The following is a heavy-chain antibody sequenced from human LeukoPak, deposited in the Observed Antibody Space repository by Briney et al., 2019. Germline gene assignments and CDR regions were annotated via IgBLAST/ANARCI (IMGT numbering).Heavy chain of an antibody. D-gene: IGHD3-22*01. Sequence: GGSLRLSCAASGFTFNIYGMHWVRQAPGKGLEWVALIWYDGSNKYYADSVKGRFTISRDNSKNTLYLQMNSLRAEDTAVYYCARDGFRGSSGYVDYWGQGTLVTVSS. V-gene: IGHV3-33*01. CDR3: ARDGFRGSSGYVDY. CDR1: GFTFNIYG. J-gene: IGHJ4*02. CDR2: IWYDGSNK.